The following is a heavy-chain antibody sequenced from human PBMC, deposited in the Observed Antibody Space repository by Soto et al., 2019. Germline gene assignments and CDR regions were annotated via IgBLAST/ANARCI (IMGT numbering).Heavy chain of an antibody. CDR2: ISSSSSTI. J-gene: IGHJ4*02. V-gene: IGHV3-48*02. CDR1: GFTFSSYS. Sequence: EVQLVESGGLVQPGGSLRLSCAASGFTFSSYSMNWVRQAPGKGLEWVSYISSSSSTIYYADSVKGRFTISRDNAKNSLYLQMNSLRDEDTAVYYCARSGDSYDSSGYYYWGQGTLVTVSS. D-gene: IGHD3-22*01. CDR3: ARSGDSYDSSGYYY.